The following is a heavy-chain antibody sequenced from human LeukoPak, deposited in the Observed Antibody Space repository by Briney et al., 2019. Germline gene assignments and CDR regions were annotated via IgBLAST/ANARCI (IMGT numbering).Heavy chain of an antibody. V-gene: IGHV4-30-4*08. CDR3: ARVRDFWSGCLLVRTGFDP. CDR1: GGSISSGDYY. CDR2: IYYSGST. Sequence: SETLSLTCTVSGGSISSGDYYWSWIRQPPWKGLEWIGYIYYSGSTYYNPSLKSRVTISVDTSKNQFSLKLSSVTAADTAVYYCARVRDFWSGCLLVRTGFDPWGQGTLVTVSS. D-gene: IGHD3-3*01. J-gene: IGHJ5*02.